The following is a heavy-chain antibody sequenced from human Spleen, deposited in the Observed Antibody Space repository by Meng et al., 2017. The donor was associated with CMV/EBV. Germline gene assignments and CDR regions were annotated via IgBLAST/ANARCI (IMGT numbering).Heavy chain of an antibody. CDR3: AKFRSRHYFDY. CDR2: ISYDGSNK. D-gene: IGHD1-14*01. V-gene: IGHV3-30-3*02. Sequence: GGSLRLSCAASGFTFSSYAMHWVRQAPGKGLEWVAVISYDGSNKYYADSVKGRFTISRDNSKNTLYLQMNSLRAEDTAVYYCAKFRSRHYFDYWGQGTLVTVSS. J-gene: IGHJ4*02. CDR1: GFTFSSYA.